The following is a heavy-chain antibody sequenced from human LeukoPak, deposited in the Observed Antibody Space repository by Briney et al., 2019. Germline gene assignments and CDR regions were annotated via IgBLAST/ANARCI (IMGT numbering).Heavy chain of an antibody. Sequence: RGSLRLFCAASGFTFSRHSMHWVRQAPGKGLEYVSAISTNGGSTYYANSVQVRFTVSRDNSKNTLYLQMGSLRAEDMAMYYCARGGNGDFEDALEIWGQGTMVTVSS. CDR1: GFTFSRHS. V-gene: IGHV3-64*01. D-gene: IGHD4-17*01. J-gene: IGHJ3*02. CDR2: ISTNGGST. CDR3: ARGGNGDFEDALEI.